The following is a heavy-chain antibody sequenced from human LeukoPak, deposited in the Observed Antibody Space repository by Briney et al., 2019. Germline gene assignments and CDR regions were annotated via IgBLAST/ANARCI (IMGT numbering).Heavy chain of an antibody. D-gene: IGHD2-2*01. CDR2: ISWNSGSI. J-gene: IGHJ4*02. CDR3: AKDMWGFCSSTSCLGRGFDY. CDR1: GFTFDDYA. V-gene: IGHV3-9*01. Sequence: SGRSLRLSCAASGFTFDDYAMHWVRQAPGKGLEWVSGISWNSGSIGYADSVKGRFTISRDNAKNSLYLQMNSLRAEDTALYYCAKDMWGFCSSTSCLGRGFDYWGQGTLVTVSS.